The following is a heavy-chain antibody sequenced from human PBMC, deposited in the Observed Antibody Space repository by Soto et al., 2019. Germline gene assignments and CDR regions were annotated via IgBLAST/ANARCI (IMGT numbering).Heavy chain of an antibody. V-gene: IGHV3-23*01. J-gene: IGHJ3*02. CDR2: ISGSGGST. CDR1: GFTFSSYA. CDR3: AKDTYDSSGYYDDAFDI. D-gene: IGHD3-22*01. Sequence: GSLRLSCAASGFTFSSYAMSWVRQAPGKGLEWVSAISGSGGSTYYADSVKGRFTISRDNSKNTLYLQMNSLRAEDTAVYYCAKDTYDSSGYYDDAFDIWGQGTMVTVSS.